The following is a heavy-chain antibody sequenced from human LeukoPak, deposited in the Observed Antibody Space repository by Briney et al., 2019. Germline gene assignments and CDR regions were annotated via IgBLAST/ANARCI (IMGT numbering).Heavy chain of an antibody. J-gene: IGHJ6*03. CDR2: INSDGSST. CDR3: ARDPLYYYYYMDV. CDR1: GFTFSSYW. V-gene: IGHV3-74*01. Sequence: GGSLRLSCAASGFTFSSYWMHWVRHAPGKGLVWVSRINSDGSSTSYADSVKGRFTISRDNAKNTLYLQMNSLRAEDTAVYYCARDPLYYYYYMDVWGKGTTVTVSS.